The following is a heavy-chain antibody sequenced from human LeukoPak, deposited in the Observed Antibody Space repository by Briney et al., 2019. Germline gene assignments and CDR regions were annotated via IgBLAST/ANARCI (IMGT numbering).Heavy chain of an antibody. V-gene: IGHV4-59*08. CDR3: ARRTYCSGGRCYGEYWFDP. Sequence: PSETLSLTCSVSGDSIGNYYWSWIRQPPGKGLEWIGYIYHSGSTNYNPSLRSRVTISVDTSKNQISLILNSVTAADTAIYYCARRTYCSGGRCYGEYWFDPWGPGTLVTVSS. J-gene: IGHJ5*02. CDR1: GDSIGNYY. D-gene: IGHD2-15*01. CDR2: IYHSGST.